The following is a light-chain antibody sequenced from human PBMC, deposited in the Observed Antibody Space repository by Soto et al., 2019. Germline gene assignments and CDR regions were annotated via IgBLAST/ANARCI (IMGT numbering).Light chain of an antibody. Sequence: IVLTQSPGTLSFSPRERATLSCRARQRVSSYLAWYRQKPGQAPRLLIYDASNRATAIPSRFSGSGSGTDFTVTISSLETEDFAVYYCQQRTYWHFTCGPGSKVDIK. J-gene: IGKJ3*01. CDR3: QQRTYWHFT. CDR1: QRVSSY. CDR2: DAS. V-gene: IGKV3-11*01.